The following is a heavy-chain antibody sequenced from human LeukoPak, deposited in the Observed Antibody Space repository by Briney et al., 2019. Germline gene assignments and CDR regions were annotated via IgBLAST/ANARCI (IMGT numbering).Heavy chain of an antibody. CDR3: AREKGIAAAGRGSPFWFDP. J-gene: IGHJ5*02. V-gene: IGHV4-4*02. D-gene: IGHD6-13*01. CDR2: IYHSGST. CDR1: GGSISSSNW. Sequence: SETLSHTCAVSGGSISSSNWWSWVRQPPGKGLEWIGEIYHSGSTNYNPSLKSRVTISVDKSKNQFSLKLSSVPAADTAVYYCAREKGIAAAGRGSPFWFDPWGQGTLATVSS.